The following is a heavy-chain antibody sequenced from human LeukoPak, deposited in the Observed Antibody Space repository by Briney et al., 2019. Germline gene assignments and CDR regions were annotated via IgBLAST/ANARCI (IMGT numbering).Heavy chain of an antibody. D-gene: IGHD3-10*02. CDR1: GFTFNTYT. V-gene: IGHV3-21*01. CDR3: AELGITMIGGV. Sequence: GGSLRLSCAASGFTFNTYTMNWVRQAPGKGLGWVSSITASSTAIYSADSVKGRFTISRDNAKNFLYLQMNSLRAEDTAVYYCAELGITMIGGVWGKGTTVTISS. J-gene: IGHJ6*04. CDR2: ITASSTAI.